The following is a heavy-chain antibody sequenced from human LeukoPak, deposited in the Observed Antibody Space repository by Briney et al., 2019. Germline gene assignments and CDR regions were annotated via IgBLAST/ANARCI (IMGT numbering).Heavy chain of an antibody. V-gene: IGHV1-2*02. J-gene: IGHJ4*02. CDR3: ARLARYYYDSSGPKGLDY. Sequence: GASVKVSCKASGYTFTSYDINWVRQATGQGLEWMGWINPNSGGTNYAQKFQGRVTMTRDTSISTAYMELSRLRSDDTAVYYCARLARYYYDSSGPKGLDYWGQGTLVTVSS. D-gene: IGHD3-22*01. CDR2: INPNSGGT. CDR1: GYTFTSYD.